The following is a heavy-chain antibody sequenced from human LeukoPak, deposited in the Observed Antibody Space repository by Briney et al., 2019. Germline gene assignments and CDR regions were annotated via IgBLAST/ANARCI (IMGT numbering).Heavy chain of an antibody. CDR3: ARENRVAARPCDY. CDR2: INTNTGNP. CDR1: GYTFSGYY. J-gene: IGHJ4*02. Sequence: GASVKVSCKASGYTFSGYYMHWVRQAPGQGLEWMGWINTNTGNPTYAQGFTGRFVFSLDTSVSTAYLQISSLKAEDTAVYYCARENRVAARPCDYWGQGTLVTVSS. V-gene: IGHV7-4-1*02. D-gene: IGHD6-6*01.